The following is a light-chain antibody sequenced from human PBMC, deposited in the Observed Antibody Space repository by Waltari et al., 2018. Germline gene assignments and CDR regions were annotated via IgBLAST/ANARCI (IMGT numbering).Light chain of an antibody. V-gene: IGKV1-39*01. J-gene: IGKJ4*01. Sequence: DIQMTQSTSSLSASVGDRVNITCRASKSISSYLNWYQQKPGKAPKLLIYAASSLQSGVPSRFSGSGSGTDFTLTISSLQPEDFATYYCQQSYSTPLTFGGGTKVEIK. CDR2: AAS. CDR3: QQSYSTPLT. CDR1: KSISSY.